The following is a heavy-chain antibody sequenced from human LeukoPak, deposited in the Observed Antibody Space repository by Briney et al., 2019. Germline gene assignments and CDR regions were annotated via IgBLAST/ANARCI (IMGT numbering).Heavy chain of an antibody. CDR1: GFTFSSYA. Sequence: TGGSLRLSCAASGFTFSSYAMSWVRQAPGKGLEWVSDISGSGDDAYSADSVKGRFTISRANSKSTLYLQMNSLGAEDTAVYYCAKDRSGSGSYYNSAFDYWGQGTLVTVSS. J-gene: IGHJ4*02. CDR2: ISGSGDDA. D-gene: IGHD3-10*01. V-gene: IGHV3-23*01. CDR3: AKDRSGSGSYYNSAFDY.